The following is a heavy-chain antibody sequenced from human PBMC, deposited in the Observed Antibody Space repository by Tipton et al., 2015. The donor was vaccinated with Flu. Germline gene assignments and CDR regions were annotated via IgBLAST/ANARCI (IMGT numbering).Heavy chain of an antibody. Sequence: TLSLTCTVSVGSISSSSYYWTWIRQPTGKGLEWIGQIYTSGSTKYNPSLKSRVTMSLDTSKNQFSLKMSSVTAADTAMYYCARDYGYLNWFDPWGQGTLVTVS. J-gene: IGHJ5*02. CDR2: IYTSGST. D-gene: IGHD5-12*01. CDR3: ARDYGYLNWFDP. CDR1: VGSISSSSYY. V-gene: IGHV4-61*09.